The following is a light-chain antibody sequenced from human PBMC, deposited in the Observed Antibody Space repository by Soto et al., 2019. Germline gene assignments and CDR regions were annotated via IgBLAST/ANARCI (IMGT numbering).Light chain of an antibody. V-gene: IGKV3-20*01. CDR2: GAS. CDR1: VPVRDY. J-gene: IGKJ2*01. CDR3: QQYDTSPYS. Sequence: EVVLTQSPDSLSLSPGEGVTLSCRASVPVRDYVAWHQQQPGQAPRLLVFGASTRASGVPDRFSGSGSGTYFTLTINRLEPDDFAVYYCQQYDTSPYSFGQGTKLEIK.